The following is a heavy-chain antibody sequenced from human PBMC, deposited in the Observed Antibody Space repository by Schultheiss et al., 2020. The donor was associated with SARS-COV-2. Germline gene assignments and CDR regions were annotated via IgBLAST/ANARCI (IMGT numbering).Heavy chain of an antibody. D-gene: IGHD6-13*01. CDR2: MNPNSGNT. CDR3: ARQIAAAGRYYYYYYMDV. CDR1: GYTFTGYY. Sequence: ASVKVSCKASGYTFTGYYMHWVRQAPGQGLEWMGWMNPNSGNTGYAQKFQGRVTMTRDTSISTAYMELSRLRSDDTAVYYCARQIAAAGRYYYYYYMDVWGKGTTVTVSS. J-gene: IGHJ6*03. V-gene: IGHV1-2*02.